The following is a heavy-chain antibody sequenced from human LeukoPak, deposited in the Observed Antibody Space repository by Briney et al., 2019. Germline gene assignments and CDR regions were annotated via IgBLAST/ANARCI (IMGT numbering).Heavy chain of an antibody. CDR1: GFTFGSYT. D-gene: IGHD3-22*01. CDR2: ISHSSGTI. CDR3: ARDPNDNSGNFYPFDY. Sequence: GGSLRLSCAASGFTFGSYTMNWVRQAPGKGLEWVSHISHSSGTIYYADAVKGRFTVSRDNDKNPLYLQMNSLRAEDTAVYYCARDPNDNSGNFYPFDYWGQGTLVTVSS. J-gene: IGHJ4*02. V-gene: IGHV3-48*01.